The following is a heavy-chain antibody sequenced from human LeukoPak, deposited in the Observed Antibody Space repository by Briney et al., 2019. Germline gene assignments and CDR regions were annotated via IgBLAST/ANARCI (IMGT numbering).Heavy chain of an antibody. CDR1: GFTFSTYG. Sequence: GGSLRLSCAASGFTFSTYGMHWVRQVTGKGLEWVATIETAGDTYYSASVKGRFTISRENAQSSLYLQMNSLRVGDTAVYYCARDRSYYDYSGYNNQYFDLWGRGTLVTVSS. CDR2: IETAGDT. CDR3: ARDRSYYDYSGYNNQYFDL. V-gene: IGHV3-13*01. D-gene: IGHD3-22*01. J-gene: IGHJ2*01.